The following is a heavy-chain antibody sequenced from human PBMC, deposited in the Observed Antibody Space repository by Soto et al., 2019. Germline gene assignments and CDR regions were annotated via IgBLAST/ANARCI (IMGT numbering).Heavy chain of an antibody. Sequence: QVQLVQSGAEVKKPGSSVKVSCKASGGTFSSYAISWVRQAPGQGLEWMGGIIPIFGTANYAQKFQGRVTITADESQSTAYMELSSLRSEDTAVYYCARGVTYYDILTGISGGYYYYGMDVWGQGTTVTVSS. CDR2: IIPIFGTA. CDR3: ARGVTYYDILTGISGGYYYYGMDV. V-gene: IGHV1-69*01. CDR1: GGTFSSYA. J-gene: IGHJ6*02. D-gene: IGHD3-9*01.